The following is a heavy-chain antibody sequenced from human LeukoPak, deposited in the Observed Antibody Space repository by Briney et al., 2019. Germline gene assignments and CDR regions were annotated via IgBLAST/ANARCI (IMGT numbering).Heavy chain of an antibody. CDR2: IYYSGST. Sequence: SETLSLTCTVSGGSISSSSYYWGWIRQPPGTGLEWIGSIYYSGSTYYNPSLKSRVTISVDTSKNQFSLKLSSVTAADTAVYYCARRSGYSYGIDASDIWGQGTMVTVSS. J-gene: IGHJ3*02. CDR1: GGSISSSSYY. D-gene: IGHD5-18*01. V-gene: IGHV4-39*01. CDR3: ARRSGYSYGIDASDI.